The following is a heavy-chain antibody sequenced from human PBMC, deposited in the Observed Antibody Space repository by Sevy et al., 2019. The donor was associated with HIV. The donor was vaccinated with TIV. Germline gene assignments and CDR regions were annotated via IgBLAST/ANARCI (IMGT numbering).Heavy chain of an antibody. CDR1: GGYXNSYY. Sequence: SETLSLTCTVSGGYXNSYYWSWIRQPPGKGLEWIGYIFYSGSTNYNPSLKSRVTISVDTSKNQFSLKLNSVTAADTAVYYCARDHYDSSGFDYWGQGTLVTVSS. CDR3: ARDHYDSSGFDY. D-gene: IGHD3-22*01. V-gene: IGHV4-59*01. CDR2: IFYSGST. J-gene: IGHJ4*02.